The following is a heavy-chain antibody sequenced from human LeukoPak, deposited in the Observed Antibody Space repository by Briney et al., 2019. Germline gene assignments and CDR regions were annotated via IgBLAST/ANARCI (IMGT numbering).Heavy chain of an antibody. CDR1: GGSFSGYY. CDR3: ARGPPNGHDDSSGYYVPACFDY. J-gene: IGHJ4*02. CDR2: INHSGST. V-gene: IGHV4-34*01. D-gene: IGHD3-22*01. Sequence: SETLSLTCAVYGGSFSGYYWSWIRQPPGKGLEWIGEINHSGSTNYNPSLKSRVTISEDTSKNQFSLKMSSVTAADTAVYYCARGPPNGHDDSSGYYVPACFDYWGQGTLVTVSS.